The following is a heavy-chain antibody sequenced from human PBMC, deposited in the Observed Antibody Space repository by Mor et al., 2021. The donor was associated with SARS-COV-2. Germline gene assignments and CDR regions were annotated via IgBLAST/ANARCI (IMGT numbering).Heavy chain of an antibody. V-gene: IGHV3-48*02. CDR3: ARLLPQIVGYVAGFDY. J-gene: IGHJ4*02. Sequence: GRFTISRDNAKNSLYLQMNSLRDEDTAVYYCARLLPQIVGYVAGFDYWGQGTLVTVSS. D-gene: IGHD6-19*01.